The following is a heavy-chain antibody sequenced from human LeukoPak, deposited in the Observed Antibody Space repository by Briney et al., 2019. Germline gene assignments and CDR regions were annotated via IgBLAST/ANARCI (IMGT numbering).Heavy chain of an antibody. D-gene: IGHD1-7*01. J-gene: IGHJ4*02. CDR2: IYPGDSET. V-gene: IGHV5-51*01. CDR1: GYSFSSYW. Sequence: GESLKISCKGSGYSFSSYWIAWVRQMPGKGLEWMGIIYPGDSETRYSPSFQGQVTISADKSINTAYLQWSGLKASDTAKYYCARSRNRNYDNWDQGTLVTVSS. CDR3: ARSRNRNYDN.